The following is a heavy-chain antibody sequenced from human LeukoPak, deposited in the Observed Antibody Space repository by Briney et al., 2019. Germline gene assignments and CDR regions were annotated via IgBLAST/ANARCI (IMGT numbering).Heavy chain of an antibody. Sequence: GGSLRLSCAASGFTFSSYAMHWVRQAPGKGLEWVAVISYDGSNKYYADSVKGRFTISRDNSKDTLYLQMNSLRAEDTAVYYCARSGEQWLIHYGMDVWGQGTTVTVSS. CDR2: ISYDGSNK. D-gene: IGHD6-19*01. J-gene: IGHJ6*02. CDR1: GFTFSSYA. CDR3: ARSGEQWLIHYGMDV. V-gene: IGHV3-30*04.